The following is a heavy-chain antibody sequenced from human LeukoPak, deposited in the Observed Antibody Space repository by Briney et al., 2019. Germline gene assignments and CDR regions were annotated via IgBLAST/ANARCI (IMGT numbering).Heavy chain of an antibody. V-gene: IGHV3-11*06. D-gene: IGHD1-26*01. CDR2: ISSSSSYV. Sequence: GGSLRLSXAASGFSFSDYYMSWIRQAPGKGLEWVSSISSSSSYVYYADSVKGRFTTSRDNAKNSLYLQMNSLRAEDTAVYYCARVLGATYYWGQGTLVTVSS. CDR3: ARVLGATYY. J-gene: IGHJ4*02. CDR1: GFSFSDYY.